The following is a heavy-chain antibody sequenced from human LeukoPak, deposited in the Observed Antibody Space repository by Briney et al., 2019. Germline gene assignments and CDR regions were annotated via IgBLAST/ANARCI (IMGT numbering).Heavy chain of an antibody. CDR2: ISAYNGNT. D-gene: IGHD2-15*01. V-gene: IGHV1-18*01. CDR1: GYTFTSYG. Sequence: ASVKVSCKASGYTFTSYGISWVRQAPGQGLEWMGWISAYNGNTNYAQKFQGRVTLTTDTSTSTAYMEVRSLKSDDTAIYYCARGVVSALGPDYWGQGTLVTVSS. CDR3: ARGVVSALGPDY. J-gene: IGHJ4*02.